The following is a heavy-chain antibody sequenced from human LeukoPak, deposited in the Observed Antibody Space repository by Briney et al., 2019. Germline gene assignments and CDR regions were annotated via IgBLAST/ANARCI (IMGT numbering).Heavy chain of an antibody. CDR2: IFWDDDK. CDR1: GFSLSTSGVA. CDR3: AHNRAALGLFDY. V-gene: IGHV2-5*02. J-gene: IGHJ4*02. D-gene: IGHD5-18*01. Sequence: SGPTLVNPTQTLTLTCTFSGFSLSTSGVAVGWIRQPPGKALECLALIFWDDDKRYRPSLKSRLTITKDTSKNQVVLTMTNMDPVDTATYYCAHNRAALGLFDYWDQGTLVTVSS.